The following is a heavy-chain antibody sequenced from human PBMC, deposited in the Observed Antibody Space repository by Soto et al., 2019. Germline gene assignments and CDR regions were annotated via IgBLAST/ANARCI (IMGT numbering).Heavy chain of an antibody. D-gene: IGHD6-19*01. CDR1: GGTIRSPDW. Sequence: PSETLSLTCGVSGGTIRSPDWWTWVRQPPGKGLEWIGEIFQSGSTNYTPSLESRVTISVDKSKNQFSLTLTSVTAADTAVYFCARGRGPYSSGWYWFDPWGQGILVTVSS. CDR3: ARGRGPYSSGWYWFDP. J-gene: IGHJ5*02. V-gene: IGHV4-4*02. CDR2: IFQSGST.